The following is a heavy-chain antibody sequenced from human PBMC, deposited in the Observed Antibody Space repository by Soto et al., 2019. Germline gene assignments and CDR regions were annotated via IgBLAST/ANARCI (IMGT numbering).Heavy chain of an antibody. J-gene: IGHJ4*02. CDR1: GGSFSGYY. V-gene: IGHV4-34*01. CDR3: ARGGPAAGTPFDY. Sequence: QVQLQQWGAGLLKPSETLSLTCAVYGGSFSGYYWSWIRQPPGKGLEWIGEINHSGSTNYNPSLKSRVTISVDTSKNQFSLKLGSVTAADTAVYYCARGGPAAGTPFDYWGQGTLVTVSS. D-gene: IGHD6-13*01. CDR2: INHSGST.